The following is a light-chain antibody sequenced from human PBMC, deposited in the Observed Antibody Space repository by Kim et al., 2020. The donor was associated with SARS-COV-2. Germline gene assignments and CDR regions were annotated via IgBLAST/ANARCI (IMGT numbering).Light chain of an antibody. CDR2: WAS. CDR3: QQYYSTPWT. V-gene: IGKV4-1*01. CDR1: QSILYRSKNKNY. Sequence: DIVMTQSPDSLAVSLGERATVNCKSSQSILYRSKNKNYLTWYQQKPGQSPKLLIYWASTRESGVPDRFRGSGSGTDFTLTISSLQTEDVAVYYCQQYYSTPWTFGQGTKLEI. J-gene: IGKJ2*02.